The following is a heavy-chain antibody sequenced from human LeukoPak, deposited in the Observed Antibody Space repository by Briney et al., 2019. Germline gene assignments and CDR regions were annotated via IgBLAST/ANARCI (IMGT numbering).Heavy chain of an antibody. V-gene: IGHV4-4*02. D-gene: IGHD3-3*01. CDR2: IYHSGST. Sequence: PSGTLSLTCAVSGGSISSNNWWGWVRQPPGKGLEWIGEIYHSGSTNYNPSLKSRVTISVDTSKNQFSLKLSSVTAADTAVYYCARGELGGFWSGRHDAFDIWGQGTMVTVSS. CDR1: GGSISSNNW. CDR3: ARGELGGFWSGRHDAFDI. J-gene: IGHJ3*02.